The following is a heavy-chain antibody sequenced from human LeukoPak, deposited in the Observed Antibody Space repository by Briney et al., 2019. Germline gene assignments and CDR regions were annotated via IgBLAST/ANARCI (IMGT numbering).Heavy chain of an antibody. CDR1: GYTFTSYA. CDR2: INAGNGNT. Sequence: ASVKVSCKASGYTFTSYAMHWVRQAPGQRLEWMGWINAGNGNTKYSQKFQGRVTITADESTSTAYMELSSLRSEDTAVYYCASDPLNDYGDVYFDYWGQGTLVTVSS. J-gene: IGHJ4*02. CDR3: ASDPLNDYGDVYFDY. V-gene: IGHV1-3*01. D-gene: IGHD4-17*01.